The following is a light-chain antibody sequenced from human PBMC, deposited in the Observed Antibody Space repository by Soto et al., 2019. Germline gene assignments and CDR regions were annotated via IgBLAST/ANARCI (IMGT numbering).Light chain of an antibody. J-gene: IGKJ2*01. V-gene: IGKV3-20*01. CDR2: GAS. Sequence: EIVLTQSPGTLSLSPGERATLSCRASQSVSSSYLAWYQQKPGQAPRLLIYGASSRATGIPDRFSGRGSGTDFTLTISRLEPEDFAVYYCQQYGSSPPTYTFGQGTKLEIK. CDR1: QSVSSSY. CDR3: QQYGSSPPTYT.